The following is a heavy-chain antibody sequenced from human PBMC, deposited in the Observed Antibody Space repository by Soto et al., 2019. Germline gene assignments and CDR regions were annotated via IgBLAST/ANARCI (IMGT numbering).Heavy chain of an antibody. D-gene: IGHD6-6*01. CDR2: IYPGDSDT. CDR3: ARTRSFTLGFYYDGMDV. CDR1: GYSFASYW. J-gene: IGHJ6*02. Sequence: GESLKISCQGSGYSFASYWIGWVRQIPGKDLEWMGIIYPGDSDTRYSPSFQGQVTISADKSLRTAYLQWTSLKASDTALYYCARTRSFTLGFYYDGMDVWGQGTTVTVSS. V-gene: IGHV5-51*01.